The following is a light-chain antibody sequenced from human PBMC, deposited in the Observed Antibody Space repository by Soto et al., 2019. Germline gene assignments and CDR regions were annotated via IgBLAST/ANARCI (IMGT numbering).Light chain of an antibody. V-gene: IGKV3-20*01. CDR1: QSVSSSY. CDR3: QQYGSSYLYT. Sequence: ELASTQSPGTLSLSPGERATLSCRASQSVSSSYLAWYQQKPGQAPRLFIYGASSRATGIPDRFSGSGSGTDFTLTISRLEPEDFAVYYCQQYGSSYLYTFGQGTKVDIK. J-gene: IGKJ2*01. CDR2: GAS.